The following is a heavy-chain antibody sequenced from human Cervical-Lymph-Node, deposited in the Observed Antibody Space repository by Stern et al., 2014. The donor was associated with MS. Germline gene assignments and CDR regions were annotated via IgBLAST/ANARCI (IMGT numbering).Heavy chain of an antibody. CDR3: GSVFEY. V-gene: IGHV3-74*02. J-gene: IGHJ4*02. Sequence: EVQLVESGGGLVQPGGSLRLSCAVSGIPLSDYWMHWVRQAPGKGLVWVSRMDSDGTGTSYADSVKGRFTISRDNARNTVYLQMNSLRVEDTAVYYCGSVFEYWGQGTLVTVSS. CDR1: GIPLSDYW. CDR2: MDSDGTGT.